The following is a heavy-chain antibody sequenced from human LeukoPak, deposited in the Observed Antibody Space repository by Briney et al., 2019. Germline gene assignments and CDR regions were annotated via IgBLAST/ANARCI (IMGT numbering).Heavy chain of an antibody. D-gene: IGHD3-3*01. J-gene: IGHJ5*02. CDR3: ARCMTLYYDFWSGYCDWFDP. V-gene: IGHV5-51*01. CDR2: IYPGDSDT. CDR1: GYSFTSYW. Sequence: GESLKISCKGSGYSFTSYWIGWVRQMPGKGLEWMGIIYPGDSDTRYSPSFQGQVTISADKSISTAYLQWSSLKASDTAMYYCARCMTLYYDFWSGYCDWFDPWGQGTLVTVSS.